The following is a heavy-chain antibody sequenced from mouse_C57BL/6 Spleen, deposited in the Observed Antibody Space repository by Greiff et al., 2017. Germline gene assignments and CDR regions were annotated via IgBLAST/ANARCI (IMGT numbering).Heavy chain of an antibody. CDR3: AIYDYDGFDY. CDR1: GYAFSSSW. D-gene: IGHD2-4*01. J-gene: IGHJ2*01. Sequence: VQLQESGPELVKPGASVKISCKASGYAFSSSWMNWVKQRPGKGLEWIGRIYPGAGDTNYNGKFKGKATLTADKSSSTAYMQLSSLTSEDSAVYFCAIYDYDGFDYWGQGTTLTVSS. V-gene: IGHV1-82*01. CDR2: IYPGAGDT.